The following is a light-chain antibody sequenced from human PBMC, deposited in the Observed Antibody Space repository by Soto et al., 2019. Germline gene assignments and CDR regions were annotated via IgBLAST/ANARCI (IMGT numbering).Light chain of an antibody. CDR3: QQYSNSRT. Sequence: EVVLTQSPGTLSLSPGERATLSCRASQSVINSLAWYQQKPGQAPRLLIYGISSRATGIPDRFSGSGSGTEFTLTISRLEPEDFAVYYCQQYSNSRTFGQGTKVDNK. V-gene: IGKV3-20*01. CDR1: QSVINS. J-gene: IGKJ1*01. CDR2: GIS.